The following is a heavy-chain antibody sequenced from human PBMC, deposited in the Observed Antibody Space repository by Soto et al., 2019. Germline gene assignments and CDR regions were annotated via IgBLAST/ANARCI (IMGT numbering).Heavy chain of an antibody. D-gene: IGHD5-12*01. CDR2: MRSRANSYAT. V-gene: IGHV3-73*01. J-gene: IGHJ4*02. CDR3: ATNGYDKFVDY. Sequence: ASLRLSCAASGFCIIGSSIPWVRNSSGNGLEWAGRMRSRANSYATTYADSVNGRFTISRDDSKNTAYLQIDSLKTEDTDVYYSATNGYDKFVDYWGQGT. CDR1: GFCIIGSS.